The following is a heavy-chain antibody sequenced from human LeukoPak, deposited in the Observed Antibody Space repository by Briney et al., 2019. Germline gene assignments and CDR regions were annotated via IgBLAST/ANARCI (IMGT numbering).Heavy chain of an antibody. CDR3: ARDSYQYCSGGSCYSFDY. J-gene: IGHJ4*02. CDR2: ISYDGSNK. D-gene: IGHD2-15*01. Sequence: GGSLRLSCAASGFTFSSYAMHWVRQAPGKGLEGVAVISYDGSNKYYADSVKGRFTISRDNSKNTLYLQMNSLRAEDTAVYYCARDSYQYCSGGSCYSFDYWGQGTLVTVSS. V-gene: IGHV3-30-3*01. CDR1: GFTFSSYA.